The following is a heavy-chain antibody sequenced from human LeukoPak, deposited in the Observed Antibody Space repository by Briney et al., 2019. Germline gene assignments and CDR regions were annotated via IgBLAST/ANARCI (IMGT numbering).Heavy chain of an antibody. CDR3: ARVQGGFLEWLPQNWFDP. V-gene: IGHV1-2*02. Sequence: ASVKVSCKASGGTFSSYAISWVRQAPGQGLEWMGRINPNSGGTNYAQKFQGRVTMTRDTSISTAYMELSRLRSDDTAVYYCARVQGGFLEWLPQNWFDPWGQGTLVTVSS. J-gene: IGHJ5*02. CDR2: INPNSGGT. D-gene: IGHD3-3*01. CDR1: GGTFSSYA.